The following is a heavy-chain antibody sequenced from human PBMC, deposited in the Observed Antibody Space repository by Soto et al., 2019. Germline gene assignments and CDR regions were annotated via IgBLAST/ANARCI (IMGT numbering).Heavy chain of an antibody. D-gene: IGHD2-15*01. CDR1: GGSISSSNW. CDR2: IYHSGST. Sequence: PSETLSLTCAVSGGSISSSNWWSCVRQPPGKGLEWIGEIYHSGSTNYNPSLKSRVTISVDKSKNQFSLKLSSVTAADTAVYYCARLVIGYCSGGSCYSEIDYYYGMDVWGQGTTVTVSS. V-gene: IGHV4-4*02. J-gene: IGHJ6*02. CDR3: ARLVIGYCSGGSCYSEIDYYYGMDV.